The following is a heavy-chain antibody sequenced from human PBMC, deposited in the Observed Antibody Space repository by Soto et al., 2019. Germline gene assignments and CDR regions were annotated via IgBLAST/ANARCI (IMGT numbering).Heavy chain of an antibody. J-gene: IGHJ6*03. Sequence: PSETLSLTCAVYGGSFIGYYWSWIRQPPGKGLEWIGEINHSGSTNYNPSLKSRVTISVDTSKNQFSLKLSSVTAADTAVYYCARSPAWSGYYRSKPPAVVYYVDVWGKGTTVTVSS. CDR2: INHSGST. CDR3: ARSPAWSGYYRSKPPAVVYYVDV. CDR1: GGSFIGYY. V-gene: IGHV4-34*01. D-gene: IGHD3-3*01.